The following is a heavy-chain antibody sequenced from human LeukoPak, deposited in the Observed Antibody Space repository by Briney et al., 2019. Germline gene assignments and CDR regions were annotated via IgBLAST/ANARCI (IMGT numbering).Heavy chain of an antibody. CDR3: TRGYYEPFDR. J-gene: IGHJ5*02. V-gene: IGHV4-59*01. D-gene: IGHD3-22*01. CDR1: GGSISSSY. CDR2: MDSSGSI. Sequence: SETLSLTCTVAGGSISSSYWNWMRQSPGKGLEWIGNMDSSGSIKYNPSLRSRVTMSLDTSKNQVSLKLRSVTAADTATYYCTRGYYEPFDRWGQGTLVIVSS.